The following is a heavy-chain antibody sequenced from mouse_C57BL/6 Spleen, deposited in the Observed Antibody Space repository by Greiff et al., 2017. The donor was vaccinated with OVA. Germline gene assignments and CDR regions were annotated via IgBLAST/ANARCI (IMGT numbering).Heavy chain of an antibody. CDR1: GYTFTSYG. J-gene: IGHJ2*01. CDR3: ARFYDGYIDY. CDR2: IDPRSGNT. V-gene: IGHV1-81*01. D-gene: IGHD2-3*01. Sequence: QVQLQQSGAELARPGASVKLSCKASGYTFTSYGISWVKQRTGQGLEWIGEIDPRSGNTYYNEKFKGKATLTADKSSSTAYMELRSLTSEDSAVYFCARFYDGYIDYWGQGTTLTVSS.